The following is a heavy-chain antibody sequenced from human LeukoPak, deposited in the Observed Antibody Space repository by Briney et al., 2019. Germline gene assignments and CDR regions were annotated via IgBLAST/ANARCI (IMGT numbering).Heavy chain of an antibody. CDR1: EFTFSRYW. CDR3: ARALESGNSDAGY. Sequence: GGSLRLSCATSEFTFSRYWMTWVRQAPGKGLEWVANIHPDGSAKYYVDSLRGRFTISRDNAKNSLYLQMNSLRAEDTAVYYCARALESGNSDAGYWGKGTLVTVSS. D-gene: IGHD4-23*01. V-gene: IGHV3-7*04. J-gene: IGHJ4*02. CDR2: IHPDGSAK.